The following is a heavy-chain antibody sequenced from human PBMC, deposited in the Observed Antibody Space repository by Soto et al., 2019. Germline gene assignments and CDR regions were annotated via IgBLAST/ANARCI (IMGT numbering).Heavy chain of an antibody. J-gene: IGHJ4*02. CDR3: ARVGSSGWSPDY. CDR2: IFYTGST. CDR1: GGSISGHY. V-gene: IGHV4-59*11. D-gene: IGHD6-19*01. Sequence: NPSETLSLTCTVSGGSISGHYWIWIRQSPGKGLEWIGYIFYTGSTNYNPSLKSRITLSADTSKNQFSLRLNSVTAADTAVYYCARVGSSGWSPDYWGRGTLVTVSS.